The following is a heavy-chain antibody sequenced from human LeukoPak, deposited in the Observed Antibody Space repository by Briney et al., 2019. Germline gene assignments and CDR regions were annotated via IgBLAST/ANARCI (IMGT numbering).Heavy chain of an antibody. CDR3: ARVMYGGKEGTFDY. Sequence: KPGESLKISCKGSGYSFTNYWIGWVRQMPGKGLEWMGIINPADSDTTKSPAFHGQVTISADKSISTAYLQWSSLKAADSAMYYCARVMYGGKEGTFDYWGQGTLVTVSS. CDR2: INPADSDT. D-gene: IGHD4-23*01. V-gene: IGHV5-51*01. CDR1: GYSFTNYW. J-gene: IGHJ4*02.